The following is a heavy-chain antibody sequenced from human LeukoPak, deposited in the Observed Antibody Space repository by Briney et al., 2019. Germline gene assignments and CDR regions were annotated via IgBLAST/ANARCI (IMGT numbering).Heavy chain of an antibody. D-gene: IGHD3-22*01. Sequence: GGSLRLSCAASGFTFSNYAMTWVRQAPGKGLEWVSGISGSGNNTYYADSVKGRFTISRDNAKNSLYLQMNSLRAEDTALYYCAREVSEGFDFWGQGTLVTVSS. CDR3: AREVSEGFDF. CDR2: ISGSGNNT. CDR1: GFTFSNYA. J-gene: IGHJ4*02. V-gene: IGHV3-23*01.